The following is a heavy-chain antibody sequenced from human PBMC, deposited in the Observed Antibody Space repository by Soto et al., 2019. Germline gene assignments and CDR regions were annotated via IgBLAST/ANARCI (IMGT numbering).Heavy chain of an antibody. CDR1: GFSLTSRPLG. CDR2: AYWDDDN. Sequence: SVPTLVNPTQTLTLTCSFSGFSLTSRPLGVGWIRQPPGKALEWLGFAYWDDDNRYSPSLRSRLTVTKDTSKNLVVLTVTNMDPVDTATYYCAHRLGGYTWNDGYFDYWGQGALVTVSS. CDR3: AHRLGGYTWNDGYFDY. D-gene: IGHD1-20*01. J-gene: IGHJ4*02. V-gene: IGHV2-5*02.